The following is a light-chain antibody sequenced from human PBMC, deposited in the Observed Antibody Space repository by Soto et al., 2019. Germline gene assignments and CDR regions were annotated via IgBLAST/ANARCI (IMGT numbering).Light chain of an antibody. CDR1: QSISPY. J-gene: IGKJ5*01. CDR3: QQYHNWPIT. V-gene: IGKV1-39*01. Sequence: DIQMTQSPSSLSASVGDRVTIACRASQSISPYLNWYQQKPGKAPERLIYAASTLRSGVPSRFSGSGSGTEFTLTISRLQSEDFAVYYCQQYHNWPITFGQGTRLEI. CDR2: AAS.